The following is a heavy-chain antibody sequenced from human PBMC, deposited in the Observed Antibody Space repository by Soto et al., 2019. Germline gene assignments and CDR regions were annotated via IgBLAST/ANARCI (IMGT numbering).Heavy chain of an antibody. Sequence: PGGSLRLSCAASGFTFSSYGMHWVRQAPGKGLEWVAVIWYDGSNKYYADSVKGRFTISRDNSKNTLYLQMNSLRAEDTAVYYCARELVFGGPTLYYYYYMDVWGQGTTVTVSS. CDR3: ARELVFGGPTLYYYYYMDV. CDR2: IWYDGSNK. J-gene: IGHJ6*03. V-gene: IGHV3-33*01. D-gene: IGHD3-3*01. CDR1: GFTFSSYG.